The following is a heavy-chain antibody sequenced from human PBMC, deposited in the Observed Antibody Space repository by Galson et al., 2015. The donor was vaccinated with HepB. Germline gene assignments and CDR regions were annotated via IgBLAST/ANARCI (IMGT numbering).Heavy chain of an antibody. J-gene: IGHJ2*01. CDR1: GDSVSSHSVA. D-gene: IGHD6-19*01. CDR3: ARGGWLGNWYFDL. Sequence: CAISGDSVSSHSVAWNWIRQSPSRGLEWLGKTYYRSQWSNDYAVSVKSRITINPDTSKNQFSLQLNSVTPEDTAVYYCARGGWLGNWYFDLWGQGTLVTVSS. CDR2: TYYRSQWSN. V-gene: IGHV6-1*01.